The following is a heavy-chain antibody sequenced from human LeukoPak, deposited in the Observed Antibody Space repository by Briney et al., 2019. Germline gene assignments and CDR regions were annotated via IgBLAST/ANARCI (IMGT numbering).Heavy chain of an antibody. CDR2: IYYSGST. D-gene: IGHD6-13*01. V-gene: IGHV4-59*01. CDR1: GGSISSYY. Sequence: SETLSLTCTVSGGSISSYYWSWIRQPPGKGLEWIGYIYYSGSTNYNPSLKSRVTISVDTSKNQFSLKLSSVTAADTAVYYCARSGGYSSSWYRKENYFQHWGQGTLVTVSS. J-gene: IGHJ1*01. CDR3: ARSGGYSSSWYRKENYFQH.